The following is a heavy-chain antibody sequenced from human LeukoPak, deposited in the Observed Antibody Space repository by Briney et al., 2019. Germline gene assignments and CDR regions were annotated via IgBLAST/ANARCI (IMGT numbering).Heavy chain of an antibody. Sequence: GGSLRLSCAASGFTFSSYEMNWVRQAPGKGLEWVSYISSSGSTIYYADSVKGRFTISRDNSKITPYLQMNGLRAEDTALFYCAKAVVVVPAATPFDYWGLGTLVTVSS. J-gene: IGHJ4*02. CDR3: AKAVVVVPAATPFDY. CDR2: ISSSGSTI. CDR1: GFTFSSYE. D-gene: IGHD2-2*01. V-gene: IGHV3-48*03.